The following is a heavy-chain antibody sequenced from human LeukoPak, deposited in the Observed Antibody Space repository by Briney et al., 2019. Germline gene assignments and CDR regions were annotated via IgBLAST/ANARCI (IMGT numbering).Heavy chain of an antibody. D-gene: IGHD6-19*01. J-gene: IGHJ5*02. CDR2: IRYDGSNK. Sequence: GGSLRLSCAASGFTFSSYGMHWVRQAPGKGLEWVAFIRYDGSNKYYADSVKGRFTISRDNSKNTLYLQMNSLRAEDMAVYYCAKPAYSSGWRPNYNWFDPWGQGTLVTVSS. CDR3: AKPAYSSGWRPNYNWFDP. V-gene: IGHV3-30*02. CDR1: GFTFSSYG.